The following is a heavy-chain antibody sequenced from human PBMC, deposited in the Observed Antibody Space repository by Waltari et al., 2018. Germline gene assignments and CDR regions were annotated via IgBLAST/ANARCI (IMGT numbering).Heavy chain of an antibody. D-gene: IGHD3-3*01. J-gene: IGHJ5*02. CDR1: GFTFSSYW. V-gene: IGHV3-7*04. CDR3: AREGYYDFWSGYGEHYGFDP. CDR2: IKQDGSEK. Sequence: EVQLVESGGGLVQPGGSLRLSCAASGFTFSSYWMSWVRQAPGKGLEWVANIKQDGSEKYYGDSGKGRFTISRENAKNSLYLQMNSRRAEDTAVYYCAREGYYDFWSGYGEHYGFDPWGQGTLVTVSS.